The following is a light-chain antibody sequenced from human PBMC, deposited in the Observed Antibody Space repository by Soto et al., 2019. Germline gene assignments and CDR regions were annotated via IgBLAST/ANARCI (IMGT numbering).Light chain of an antibody. CDR1: SSNIGSNT. Sequence: QSALTQPPSTSGTPGQRVTISCSGSSSNIGSNTVNWYQQLPGTAPKLLIYRNNQRPSGVPDRFSDSKSGTSASLAISGLQSEDEADYYCAAWDGSLKGYVFGTGTKVTVL. CDR2: RNN. CDR3: AAWDGSLKGYV. V-gene: IGLV1-44*01. J-gene: IGLJ1*01.